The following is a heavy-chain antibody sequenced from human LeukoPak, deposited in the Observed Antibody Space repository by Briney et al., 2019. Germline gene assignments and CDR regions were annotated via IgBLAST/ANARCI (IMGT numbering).Heavy chain of an antibody. Sequence: PSETLSLTCTVSGGSTSNFFCTWLRQSAGKGLEWIGRIHTSGSTNYNPSLKSRVSMSVDTSKNQFSLKLSSVTAADTAVYYCARDPEGHGYYFDYWGQGALVTVSS. CDR2: IHTSGST. CDR1: GGSTSNFF. V-gene: IGHV4-4*07. D-gene: IGHD3-3*01. CDR3: ARDPEGHGYYFDY. J-gene: IGHJ4*02.